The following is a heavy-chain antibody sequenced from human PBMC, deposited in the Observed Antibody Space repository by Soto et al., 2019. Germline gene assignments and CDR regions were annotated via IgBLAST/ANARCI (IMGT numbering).Heavy chain of an antibody. Sequence: SVKVSCKASGGTFSSYTISWVRQAPGQGLEWMGRIIPILGIANYAQKFQGRVTITADKSTSTAYMELSSLRSEDTAVYYCARDRRASSSLYGMDVWGQGTTVTVSS. CDR2: IIPILGIA. J-gene: IGHJ6*02. CDR1: GGTFSSYT. V-gene: IGHV1-69*04. CDR3: ARDRRASSSLYGMDV. D-gene: IGHD6-13*01.